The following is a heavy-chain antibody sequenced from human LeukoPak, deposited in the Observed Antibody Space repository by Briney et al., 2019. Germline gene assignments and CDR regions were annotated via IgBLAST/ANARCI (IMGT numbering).Heavy chain of an antibody. V-gene: IGHV3-23*01. D-gene: IGHD3-22*01. J-gene: IGHJ4*02. CDR2: ISGSGGDT. CDR3: AKDQNYESSGYYGGFDC. Sequence: PGGSLRLSCLASGFTFSGQYTSWVRQAPGKGLEWVSGISGSGGDTYHADSVKGRFTISRDNSKNMLNLQMNSLRVEDTALYYCAKDQNYESSGYYGGFDCWGQGTLVTVSS. CDR1: GFTFSGQY.